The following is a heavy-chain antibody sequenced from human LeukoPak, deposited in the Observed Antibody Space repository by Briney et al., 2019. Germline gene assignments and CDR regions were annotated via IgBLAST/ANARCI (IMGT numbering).Heavy chain of an antibody. V-gene: IGHV4-39*07. CDR1: VGSISTTSYY. CDR2: IYYGGST. Sequence: WETLSLTCTVSVGSISTTSYYWGWIRQPPGKGLEWIVSIYYGGSTYYSPSLKSRVTISVDTSNNQYSLMLSSVTAAHTALYYCARVNPLVEPATKARSIDPWGHRT. D-gene: IGHD2-2*01. J-gene: IGHJ5*02. CDR3: ARVNPLVEPATKARSIDP.